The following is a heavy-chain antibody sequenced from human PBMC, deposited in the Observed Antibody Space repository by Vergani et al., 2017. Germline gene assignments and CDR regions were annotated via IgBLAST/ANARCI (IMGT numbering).Heavy chain of an antibody. J-gene: IGHJ4*02. Sequence: EVQLLESGGGLVQPGGSLRLSCAASGFTFSSYAMSWVRQAPGKGLEWVSAISGSGGSTYYADSVKGRFTISRDNSKNTLYLQMNSLRAEDTAVYYCAKDGEYGHYNWNLYYFDYWGQGTLVTVSS. CDR2: ISGSGGST. D-gene: IGHD1-20*01. CDR3: AKDGEYGHYNWNLYYFDY. CDR1: GFTFSSYA. V-gene: IGHV3-23*01.